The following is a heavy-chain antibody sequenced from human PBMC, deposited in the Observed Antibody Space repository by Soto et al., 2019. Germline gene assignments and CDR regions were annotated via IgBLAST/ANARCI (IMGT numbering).Heavy chain of an antibody. V-gene: IGHV4-30-4*01. CDR1: GGSISSGDYY. CDR3: ARAWGGDPSTKFDY. CDR2: IYYSGST. J-gene: IGHJ4*02. D-gene: IGHD2-21*02. Sequence: QVQLQESGPGLVKPSQTLSLTCTVSGGSISSGDYYWSWIRQPPGKGLEWIGYIYYSGSTYYNPSLKSRVTISVDTSKTQCSLKLSSVTAADTAVYYCARAWGGDPSTKFDYWGQGTLVTVSS.